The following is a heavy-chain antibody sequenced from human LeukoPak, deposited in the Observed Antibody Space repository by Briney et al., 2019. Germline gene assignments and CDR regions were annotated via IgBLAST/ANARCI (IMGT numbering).Heavy chain of an antibody. CDR2: ISYDGSNK. J-gene: IGHJ6*02. Sequence: GGSLRLSCAASGFTLSSYAMHWVRQAPGKGLEWVAVISYDGSNKYYADSVKGRFTISRDNSKNTLYLQMNSLRAEDTAVYYCARDWLDYDILTYYGMDVWGQGTTVTVSS. D-gene: IGHD3-9*01. CDR3: ARDWLDYDILTYYGMDV. V-gene: IGHV3-30-3*01. CDR1: GFTLSSYA.